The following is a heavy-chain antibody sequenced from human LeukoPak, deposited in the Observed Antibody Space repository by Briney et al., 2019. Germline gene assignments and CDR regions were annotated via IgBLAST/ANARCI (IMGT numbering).Heavy chain of an antibody. CDR2: INHSGST. D-gene: IGHD5-18*01. J-gene: IGHJ6*02. V-gene: IGHV4-34*01. CDR1: GGSFSGYY. CDR3: ARVGYSYGHYYYYGMDV. Sequence: SETLSLTCAVYGGSFSGYYWSRVRQPPGKGLEWIGEINHSGSTNYNPSLKSRVTISVNTSKNQFSLKLSSVTAADTAVYYCARVGYSYGHYYYYGMDVWGQGTTVTVSS.